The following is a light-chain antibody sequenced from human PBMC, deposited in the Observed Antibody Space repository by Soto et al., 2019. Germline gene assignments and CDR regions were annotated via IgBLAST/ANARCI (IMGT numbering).Light chain of an antibody. CDR1: QSISNY. V-gene: IGKV1-39*01. Sequence: DIAMTQSPSSLSASVGDRVTITCRAGQSISNYLNWYQHKPGKVPKLLIYAASSLQTGVPTRFSGSGSGTDFTLTISSVQPEDFATYYCQQSYSTPLTFGGGTKVEIK. J-gene: IGKJ4*01. CDR3: QQSYSTPLT. CDR2: AAS.